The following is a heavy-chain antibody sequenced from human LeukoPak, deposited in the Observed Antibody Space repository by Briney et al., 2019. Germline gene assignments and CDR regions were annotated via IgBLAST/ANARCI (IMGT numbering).Heavy chain of an antibody. V-gene: IGHV4-59*12. D-gene: IGHD3-10*01. Sequence: SETLCLTCTVSGGSISSYYWSWIRQPPGKGLEWIGYIYYSGSTNYNPSLKSRVTISVDTSKNQFSLKLSSVTAADTAVYYCARDSYGENYYYYMDVWGKGTTVTVSS. CDR1: GGSISSYY. CDR2: IYYSGST. CDR3: ARDSYGENYYYYMDV. J-gene: IGHJ6*03.